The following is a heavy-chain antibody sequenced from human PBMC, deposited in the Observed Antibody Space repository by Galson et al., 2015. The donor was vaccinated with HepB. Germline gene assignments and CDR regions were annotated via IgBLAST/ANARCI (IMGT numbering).Heavy chain of an antibody. CDR3: ARETWIHLWKLGQNLSDI. J-gene: IGHJ3*02. Sequence: SETLSLTCTVSGGSISSYYWSWIRQPPGKGLEWIGYIYYSGSTNYNPSLKSRVAMSVDTSKNQFSLNLRSVTAADTAVYYCARETWIHLWKLGQNLSDIWGQGTMVTVSS. V-gene: IGHV4-59*01. CDR2: IYYSGST. CDR1: GGSISSYY. D-gene: IGHD5-18*01.